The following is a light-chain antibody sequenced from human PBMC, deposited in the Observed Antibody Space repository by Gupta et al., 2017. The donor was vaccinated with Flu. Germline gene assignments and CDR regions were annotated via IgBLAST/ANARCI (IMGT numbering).Light chain of an antibody. CDR2: STK. V-gene: IGLV8-61*01. CDR3: LLFIRSVLWV. Sequence: TVPRTCCLASGSVSTSHYPCWYQQTPGQAPLVFIYSTKPRSSGVPSLFSGSIRGNKAALTITGVQADDQSHYYCLLFIRSVLWVFGGGTKLTVL. J-gene: IGLJ3*02. CDR1: SGSVSTSHY.